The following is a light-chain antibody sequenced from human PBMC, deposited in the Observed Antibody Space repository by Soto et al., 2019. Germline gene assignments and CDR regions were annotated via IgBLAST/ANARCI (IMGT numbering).Light chain of an antibody. J-gene: IGLJ3*02. CDR1: SSNIGAGYD. CDR3: QSYDSSLRGSV. CDR2: GNS. V-gene: IGLV1-40*01. Sequence: QSVLTQPPSVSGAPGKRVTISCTGRSSNIGAGYDVLWYQQLPGPATKLLVYGNSNRPSGVPDRFSGSKYGTSAYLAITGLQADDEADYYCQSYDSSLRGSVFGVGTKLNFL.